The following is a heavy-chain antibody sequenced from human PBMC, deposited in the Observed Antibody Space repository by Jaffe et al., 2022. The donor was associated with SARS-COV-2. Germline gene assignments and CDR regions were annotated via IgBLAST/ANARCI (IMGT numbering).Heavy chain of an antibody. CDR3: ARDLISYDILTGYYMLAHNPLLDY. Sequence: QVQLVQSGAEVKKPGASVKVSCKASGYTFTSYGISWVRQAPGQGLEWMGWISAYNGNTNYAQKLQGRVTMTTDTSTSTAYMELRSLRSDDTAVYYCARDLISYDILTGYYMLAHNPLLDYWGQGTLVTVSS. CDR1: GYTFTSYG. V-gene: IGHV1-18*01. D-gene: IGHD3-9*01. CDR2: ISAYNGNT. J-gene: IGHJ4*02.